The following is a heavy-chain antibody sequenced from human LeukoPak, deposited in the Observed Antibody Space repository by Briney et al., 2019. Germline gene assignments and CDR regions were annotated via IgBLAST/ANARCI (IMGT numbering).Heavy chain of an antibody. Sequence: GGSLRLSCAASGFTFDDFGMSWVRQAPGKGLEWVSGINWNGGSTGYADSVKGRFTISRDNAKNSLYLQMNSLRAEDTALYYCAREGEYYDSKPSFFDYWGQGTLVTVSS. J-gene: IGHJ4*02. CDR3: AREGEYYDSKPSFFDY. CDR1: GFTFDDFG. D-gene: IGHD3-22*01. V-gene: IGHV3-20*04. CDR2: INWNGGST.